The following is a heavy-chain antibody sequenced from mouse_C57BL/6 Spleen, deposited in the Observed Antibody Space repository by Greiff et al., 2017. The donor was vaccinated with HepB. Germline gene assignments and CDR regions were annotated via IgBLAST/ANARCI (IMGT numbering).Heavy chain of an antibody. CDR2: INSDGGST. J-gene: IGHJ3*01. Sequence: EVKLMELGGGLVQPGESLKPPCESNEYVPPSLEMSWVRKTPEKSLELVPAINSDGGSTYYPDTMERRFIISRDNTKKTLSLQMSSLRSEDTALYYCARLGTTVVWGQGTLVTVSA. D-gene: IGHD1-1*01. CDR3: ARLGTTVV. CDR1: EYVPPSLE. V-gene: IGHV5-2*01.